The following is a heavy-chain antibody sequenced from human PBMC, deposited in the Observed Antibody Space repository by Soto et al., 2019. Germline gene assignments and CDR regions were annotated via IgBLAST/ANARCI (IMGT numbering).Heavy chain of an antibody. V-gene: IGHV1-24*01. CDR2: FDPEDGET. J-gene: IGHJ5*02. CDR3: ATETLMSGLNGYWFDP. CDR1: GYTLTELS. Sequence: ASVKVSCKVSGYTLTELSMHWVRQAPGKGLEWMGGFDPEDGETIYAQKFQGRVTMTEDTSTDTAYMELSSLRSEDTAVYYCATETLMSGLNGYWFDPWGQATLVTVPQ. D-gene: IGHD3-3*01.